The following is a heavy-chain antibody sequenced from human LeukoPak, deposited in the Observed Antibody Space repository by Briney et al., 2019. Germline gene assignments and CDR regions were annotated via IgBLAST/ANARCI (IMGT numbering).Heavy chain of an antibody. CDR2: IYYSGST. CDR1: GGSISSSSYY. CDR3: ARKASYYFDY. J-gene: IGHJ4*02. Sequence: SETLSLTCTVSGGSISSSSYYWGWIRQPPGKGLEWIGSIYYSGSTYYNPSLKSRVTISVDTSKNQFSLKLSSVTAADTAVYYCARKASYYFDYWGQGTLVTVSS. V-gene: IGHV4-39*01.